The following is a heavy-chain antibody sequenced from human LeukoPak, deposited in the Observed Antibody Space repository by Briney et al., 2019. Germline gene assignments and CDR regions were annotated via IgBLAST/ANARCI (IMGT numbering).Heavy chain of an antibody. CDR1: GDSISSSSFY. Sequence: SETLSLTCTVSGDSISSSSFYWDWIRQPPGKGLEWIGSIYYSGSTYYTPSLKSRVTISVDTSNNQFSLKLSAGAAADSAVYYFTSPLTSSGWYNSDYWGQGTLVTVSS. J-gene: IGHJ4*02. V-gene: IGHV4-39*01. D-gene: IGHD6-19*01. CDR3: TSPLTSSGWYNSDY. CDR2: IYYSGST.